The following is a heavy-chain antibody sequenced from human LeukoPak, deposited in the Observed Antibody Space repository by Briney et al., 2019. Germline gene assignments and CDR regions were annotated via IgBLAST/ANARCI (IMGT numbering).Heavy chain of an antibody. D-gene: IGHD5-18*01. V-gene: IGHV3-21*01. J-gene: IGHJ4*02. CDR1: GFTFSNYS. CDR2: ISSSSAYI. Sequence: PGGSLRLSCAASGFTFSNYSMNWVRQAPGKGLEWVSSISSSSAYIYYADSVKGRFTISRDNAKNSLYLQMNSLRAEDTAVDYCARASGDTVDTTTMGSYWGQGTLVTVSS. CDR3: ARASGDTVDTTTMGSY.